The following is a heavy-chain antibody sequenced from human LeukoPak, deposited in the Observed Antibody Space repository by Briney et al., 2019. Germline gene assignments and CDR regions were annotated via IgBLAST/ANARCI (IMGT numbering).Heavy chain of an antibody. CDR1: GFTFSSYW. D-gene: IGHD3-10*01. CDR3: AREFAFGSYAFDI. Sequence: GGSLRLSCAASGFTFSSYWMSWVRQAPGKGLEWVANIKQDGSEKYYVDSVKGRFTISRDNAKNSLYLQMNSLRAEDTAVYYCAREFAFGSYAFDIWGQGTMVTVSS. CDR2: IKQDGSEK. V-gene: IGHV3-7*01. J-gene: IGHJ3*02.